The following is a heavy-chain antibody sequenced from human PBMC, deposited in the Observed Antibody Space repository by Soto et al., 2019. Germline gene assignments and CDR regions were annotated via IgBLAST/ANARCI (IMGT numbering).Heavy chain of an antibody. CDR2: INPNSGGT. V-gene: IGHV1-2*02. CDR3: ARDKLDYSNYHYYGMDV. CDR1: GYTFTGYY. D-gene: IGHD4-4*01. Sequence: ASVKVSCKASGYTFTGYYMHWVRQAPGQGLEWMGWINPNSGGTNYAQKFQGRVTMTRDTSTSTAYMELSSLRSEDTAVYYCARDKLDYSNYHYYGMDVWGQGTTVTVSS. J-gene: IGHJ6*02.